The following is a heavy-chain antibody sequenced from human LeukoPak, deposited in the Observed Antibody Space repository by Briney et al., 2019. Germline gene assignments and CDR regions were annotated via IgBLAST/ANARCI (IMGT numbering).Heavy chain of an antibody. CDR2: ISAYNGNT. J-gene: IGHJ5*02. V-gene: IGHV1-18*01. Sequence: ASVKVSCKASGYTFTSYGISWVRQAPGQGLEWMGWISAYNGNTNYAQKLQGRVTMTTDTSTSTAYMKLRSLRSDDTAVYYCARGSYGDYLNNNWFDPWGQGTLVTVSS. CDR3: ARGSYGDYLNNNWFDP. D-gene: IGHD4-17*01. CDR1: GYTFTSYG.